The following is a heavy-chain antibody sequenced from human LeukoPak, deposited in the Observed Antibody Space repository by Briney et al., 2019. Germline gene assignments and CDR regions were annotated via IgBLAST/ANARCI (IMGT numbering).Heavy chain of an antibody. CDR3: ARGRTGGIDY. CDR1: GGSFSGYY. Sequence: SETLSLTCAVYGGSFSGYYWSWIRQPPGKGLEWIGEINHSGSTNYNPSLKSRVTISVDTSKNQFSLRLSSVTAADTAVYYCARGRTGGIDYWGQGTLVTVSS. D-gene: IGHD3/OR15-3a*01. V-gene: IGHV4-34*01. CDR2: INHSGST. J-gene: IGHJ4*02.